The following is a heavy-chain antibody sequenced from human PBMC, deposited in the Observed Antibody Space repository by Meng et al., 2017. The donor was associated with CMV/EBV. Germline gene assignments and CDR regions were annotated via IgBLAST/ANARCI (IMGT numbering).Heavy chain of an antibody. Sequence: ASVKVSCKASGYTFTSYYMHWVRQAPGQGPEWMGIINPSGGSTSYAQKFQGRVTMTRDTSTSTVYMELSSLRSEDTAVYYCARASGAAAGPIDFDYWGQGTLVTVSS. D-gene: IGHD6-13*01. J-gene: IGHJ4*02. CDR3: ARASGAAAGPIDFDY. V-gene: IGHV1-46*01. CDR2: INPSGGST. CDR1: GYTFTSYY.